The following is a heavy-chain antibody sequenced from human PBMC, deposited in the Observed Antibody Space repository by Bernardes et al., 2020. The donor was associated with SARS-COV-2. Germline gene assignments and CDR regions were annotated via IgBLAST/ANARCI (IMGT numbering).Heavy chain of an antibody. CDR3: ARLPHIATPEFPFDY. Sequence: GESLKISCKASGYSFNSNWIGWVRQMPGKGLEWMGIIYPGDSDTRYSPSFQGQVTISADKSISTAYLQWSSLKASDTAMYYCARLPHIATPEFPFDYWGQGTLVTVSS. D-gene: IGHD2-21*01. V-gene: IGHV5-51*01. J-gene: IGHJ4*02. CDR2: IYPGDSDT. CDR1: GYSFNSNW.